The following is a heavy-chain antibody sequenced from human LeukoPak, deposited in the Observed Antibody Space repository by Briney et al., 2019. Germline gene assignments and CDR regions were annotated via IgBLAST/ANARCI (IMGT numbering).Heavy chain of an antibody. D-gene: IGHD1-26*01. V-gene: IGHV4-38-2*02. CDR1: GYSISSGYY. CDR2: IYRSGST. J-gene: IGHJ4*02. Sequence: SETLSLTCTVSGYSISSGYYWGWIRQPPGKGLEWIGSIYRSGSTYYNPSLKSRVTISVDTSKNQFSLKLSAVTAADTAVYYCARVHSGSYSFDYWGQGTLVTVSS. CDR3: ARVHSGSYSFDY.